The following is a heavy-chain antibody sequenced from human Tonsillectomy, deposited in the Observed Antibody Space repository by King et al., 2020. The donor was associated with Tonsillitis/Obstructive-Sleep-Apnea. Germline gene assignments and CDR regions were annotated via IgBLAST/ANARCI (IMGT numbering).Heavy chain of an antibody. CDR3: ARDEGAYDILTGYMDV. CDR1: GFTFSSYE. D-gene: IGHD3-9*01. V-gene: IGHV3-48*03. J-gene: IGHJ6*03. Sequence: VQLVESGGGLVQPGGSLRLSCAASGFTFSSYEMNWVRQAPGKGLEWVSYISSSGSSGSVIYYADSVKGRFAISRDNAKNLLYLQMNSLRAEDTAVYYCARDEGAYDILTGYMDVWGKGTTVTVSS. CDR2: ISSSGSSGSVI.